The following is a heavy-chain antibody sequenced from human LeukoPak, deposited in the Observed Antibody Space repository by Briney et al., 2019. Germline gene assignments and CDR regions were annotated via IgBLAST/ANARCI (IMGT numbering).Heavy chain of an antibody. V-gene: IGHV3-30*02. CDR1: GFTFSNYG. D-gene: IGHD1-7*01. J-gene: IGHJ6*03. Sequence: PGGSLRLSCSASGFTFSNYGMHWVRQAPGKGLEWVAFIRYDGSNKYYADSVKGRFTISRDNSKNTLYLQMNSLRAEDTAVYYCARDRKLELRLFSYMDVWGKGTTVTVSS. CDR2: IRYDGSNK. CDR3: ARDRKLELRLFSYMDV.